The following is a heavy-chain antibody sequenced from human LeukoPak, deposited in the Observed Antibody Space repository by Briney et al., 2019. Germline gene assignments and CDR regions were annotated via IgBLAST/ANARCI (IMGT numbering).Heavy chain of an antibody. V-gene: IGHV1-18*01. Sequence: ASVKVSCKASGYTFTSYGISWVRQAPRQGLEWMGWISAYNGNTNYAQKLQGRVTMTTDTSTSTAYMELRSLRSDDTAVYYCALSGSYYNYYGMDVWGQGTTVTVSS. CDR3: ALSGSYYNYYGMDV. D-gene: IGHD1-26*01. CDR2: ISAYNGNT. J-gene: IGHJ6*02. CDR1: GYTFTSYG.